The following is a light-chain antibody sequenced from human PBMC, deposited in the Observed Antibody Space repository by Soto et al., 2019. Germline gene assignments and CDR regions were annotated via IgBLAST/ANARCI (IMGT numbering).Light chain of an antibody. Sequence: EIVLTQSPATLSLSPGERVTLSCRASQSVSSYLAWYQQKPGQAPRLLIYDASDSAAGIPARFSGSGSGTDFTLTISSLEPEDFAVYYCQQRSNWPLTFGPGTQVDIK. CDR2: DAS. CDR3: QQRSNWPLT. CDR1: QSVSSY. V-gene: IGKV3-11*01. J-gene: IGKJ3*01.